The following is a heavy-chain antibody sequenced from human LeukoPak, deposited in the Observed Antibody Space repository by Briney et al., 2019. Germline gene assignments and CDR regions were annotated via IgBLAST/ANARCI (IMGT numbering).Heavy chain of an antibody. CDR1: WLSFSHYG. Sequence: GGSLRLSCAVCWLSFSHYGMHWVRQVPGKGLEWVSFIRYDGSNKYYVESVKGRFTISKDNSKNKLYLQMNSLTNEDTAMYYWAKESTYNVGYWGQGTLVTVSS. CDR3: AKESTYNVGY. CDR2: IRYDGSNK. D-gene: IGHD5-24*01. V-gene: IGHV3-30*02. J-gene: IGHJ4*02.